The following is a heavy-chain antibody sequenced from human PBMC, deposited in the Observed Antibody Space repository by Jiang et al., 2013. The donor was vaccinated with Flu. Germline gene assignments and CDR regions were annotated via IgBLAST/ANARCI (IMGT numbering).Heavy chain of an antibody. CDR3: TRGDSGDYTNHGMDV. J-gene: IGHJ6*04. D-gene: IGHD1-26*01. Sequence: GLVKPSETLSLTCTVSGGSISGYYWTWIRQPPGKGLEWIGYINDIGRTNYKSSLKSRVTISAETSRNQLSLKLSSVTAADTAVYYCTRGDSGDYTNHGMDVWGKGTTVTVSS. CDR1: GGSISGYY. CDR2: INDIGRT. V-gene: IGHV4-59*01.